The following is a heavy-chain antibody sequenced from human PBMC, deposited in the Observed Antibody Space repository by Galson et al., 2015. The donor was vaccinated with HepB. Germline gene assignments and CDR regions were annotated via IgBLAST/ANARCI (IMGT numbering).Heavy chain of an antibody. D-gene: IGHD3-22*01. Sequence: SLRLSCAASGFTFSSYAMHWVRQAPGKGLEWVAVISYDGSNKYYADSVKGRFTISRDNSKNTLYLQMNSLRAEDMAVYYCARVFFEGASNPYYYDSSGWALGSWGQGTLVTVSS. CDR1: GFTFSSYA. V-gene: IGHV3-30*04. CDR3: ARVFFEGASNPYYYDSSGWALGS. J-gene: IGHJ4*02. CDR2: ISYDGSNK.